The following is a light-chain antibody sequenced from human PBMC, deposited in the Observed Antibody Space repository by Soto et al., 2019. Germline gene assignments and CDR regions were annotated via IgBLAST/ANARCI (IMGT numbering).Light chain of an antibody. CDR3: QLYNFYLYT. V-gene: IGKV1-5*01. Sequence: ASVGDSVTITFRSSQTISEFLTWHQHKPGKAXNXXLYDASTLHSGVPSRFRGSGSGTEFTLTIFFLQPDDFVTYYSQLYNFYLYTFC. CDR1: QTISEF. CDR2: DAS. J-gene: IGKJ2*01.